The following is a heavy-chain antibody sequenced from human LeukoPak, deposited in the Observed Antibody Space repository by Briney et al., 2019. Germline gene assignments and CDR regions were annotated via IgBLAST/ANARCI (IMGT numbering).Heavy chain of an antibody. J-gene: IGHJ4*02. CDR2: MNPNSGNT. Sequence: GASVKVSCKASGYTFTSYDINWVRQATGQGLEWMGWMNPNSGNTGYAQKFQGRVTMTRNTSISTACMELSSLRSEDTAVYYCARGKTITMVQGVIFYWGQGTLVTVSS. CDR3: ARGKTITMVQGVIFY. CDR1: GYTFTSYD. D-gene: IGHD3-10*01. V-gene: IGHV1-8*01.